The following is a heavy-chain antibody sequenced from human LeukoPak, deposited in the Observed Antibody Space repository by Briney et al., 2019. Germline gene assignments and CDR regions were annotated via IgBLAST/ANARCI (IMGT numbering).Heavy chain of an antibody. Sequence: SVKLSCKASGGTCSSYAISWVRQAPGQALEWIGGMIRIFGTANYAQKFQGRVTSTADESTSTPYMELSSLRSEDTAVYYCARDWDSEVFWFDPWGQGTPVTVSS. CDR2: MIRIFGTA. CDR1: GGTCSSYA. V-gene: IGHV1-69*13. J-gene: IGHJ5*02. D-gene: IGHD1-14*01. CDR3: ARDWDSEVFWFDP.